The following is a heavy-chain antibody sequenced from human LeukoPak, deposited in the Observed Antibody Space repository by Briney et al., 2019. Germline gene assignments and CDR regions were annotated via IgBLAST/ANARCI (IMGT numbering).Heavy chain of an antibody. D-gene: IGHD4-23*01. V-gene: IGHV3-23*01. J-gene: IGHJ4*02. CDR3: ARDLQTNGGNSEGDY. CDR1: GLTFSSYA. CDR2: ISGSGGST. Sequence: HAGGSLRLSCAASGLTFSSYAMSWVRQAPGKGLEWVSAISGSGGSTYYADSVKGRFTISRDNSKNTLYLQMNSLRAEDTAVYYCARDLQTNGGNSEGDYWGQGTLVTVSS.